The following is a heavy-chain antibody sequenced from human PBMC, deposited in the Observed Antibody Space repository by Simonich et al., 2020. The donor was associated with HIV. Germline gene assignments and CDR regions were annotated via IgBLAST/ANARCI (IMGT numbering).Heavy chain of an antibody. Sequence: QVQLVESGGGLVKPGGSLRLSCAASGFTFTDYYMNWIRQTPGKGLEWISYISRSGSTIYYADSVKRRFPISRDKAKTSLFLQMNSLRAEDTAVYYCSSIVPGTCYFDLWGRGTLVTVSS. J-gene: IGHJ2*01. CDR1: GFTFTDYY. CDR3: SSIVPGTCYFDL. CDR2: ISRSGSTI. D-gene: IGHD6-19*01. V-gene: IGHV3-11*01.